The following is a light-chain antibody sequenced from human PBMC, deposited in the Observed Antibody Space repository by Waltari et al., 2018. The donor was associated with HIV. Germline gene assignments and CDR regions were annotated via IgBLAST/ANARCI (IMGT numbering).Light chain of an antibody. Sequence: VLTQSPVTLSLSPGERVTLSCGASQRIKNSLAWYQQKPGQAPRLLIYDASSRATGTPDRFSGSGSGTDFTLSISRLEPEDFAVYYCQQYGRSPRTFGQGTKVEIK. J-gene: IGKJ1*01. V-gene: IGKV3-20*01. CDR1: QRIKNS. CDR3: QQYGRSPRT. CDR2: DAS.